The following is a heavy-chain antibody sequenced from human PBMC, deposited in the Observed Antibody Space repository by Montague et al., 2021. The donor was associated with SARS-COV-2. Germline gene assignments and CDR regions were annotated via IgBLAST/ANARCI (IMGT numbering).Heavy chain of an antibody. CDR2: IYHGGFT. CDR3: ARAYCGGDCNYLYIGFDS. V-gene: IGHV4-38-2*02. CDR1: GYSISSGYF. Sequence: SETLSLTCSVSGYSISSGYFRGWIRQPPGKGLEWIGAIYHGGFTHYNPSLKSRLTMSLDTSKNQFSLRLSSVTAADTAIYYCARAYCGGDCNYLYIGFDSWGQGALVTVSS. J-gene: IGHJ5*01. D-gene: IGHD2-21*01.